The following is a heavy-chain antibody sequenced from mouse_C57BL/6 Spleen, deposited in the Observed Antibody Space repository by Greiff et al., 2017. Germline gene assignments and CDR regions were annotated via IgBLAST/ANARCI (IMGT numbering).Heavy chain of an antibody. Sequence: EVKLMESGGGLVKPGGSLKLSCAASGFTFSDYGMHWVRQAPEKGLEWVAYISSGSSTIYYADTVKGRFTISRENAKNTLLLQMTSLRSEDTAMYYCTRREDYDSYYAIDYWGQGTSVTVSS. J-gene: IGHJ4*01. CDR1: GFTFSDYG. V-gene: IGHV5-17*01. D-gene: IGHD2-4*01. CDR3: TRREDYDSYYAIDY. CDR2: ISSGSSTI.